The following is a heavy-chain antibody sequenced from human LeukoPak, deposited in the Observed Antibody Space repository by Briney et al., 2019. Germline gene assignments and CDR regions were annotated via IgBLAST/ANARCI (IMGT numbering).Heavy chain of an antibody. Sequence: PGGSLRLSCAASGFTFSSYWMHWDRQAPGKGLMWVSRINSDGSTTSYADSVKGRFTISRDNAKNTLYLQMNSLRVEDTAVYYCTRINYGWGQGTLVTVSS. CDR3: TRINYG. J-gene: IGHJ4*02. V-gene: IGHV3-74*01. CDR2: INSDGSTT. D-gene: IGHD3-16*01. CDR1: GFTFSSYW.